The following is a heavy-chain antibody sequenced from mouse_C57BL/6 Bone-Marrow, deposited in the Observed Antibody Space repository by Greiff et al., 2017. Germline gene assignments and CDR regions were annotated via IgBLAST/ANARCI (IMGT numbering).Heavy chain of an antibody. V-gene: IGHV5-17*01. D-gene: IGHD1-1*01. CDR2: ISSGSSTI. CDR1: GFTFSDYG. Sequence: EVKLMESGGGLVKSGGSLKLSCAASGFTFSDYGMHWVRQAPEKGLEWVAYISSGSSTIYYADTVKGRFTISRDNAKNTLFLQMTSLRSEDTAMYYCARKVDYYGSSPPYWGQGTLVTVSA. J-gene: IGHJ3*01. CDR3: ARKVDYYGSSPPY.